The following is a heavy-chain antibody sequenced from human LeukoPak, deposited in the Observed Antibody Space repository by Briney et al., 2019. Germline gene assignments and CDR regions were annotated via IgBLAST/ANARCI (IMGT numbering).Heavy chain of an antibody. D-gene: IGHD2-15*01. CDR1: GGSISSGGYY. J-gene: IGHJ4*02. CDR3: ARVMRDCSGGSCYSNQLDY. V-gene: IGHV4-31*03. CDR2: IYYSGST. Sequence: SQTLSLTCTVSGGSISSGGYYWSWIRQHPGKGLEWIGYIYYSGSTYYNPSLKSRVTISVDTSKNQSSLKLSSVTAADTAVYYCARVMRDCSGGSCYSNQLDYWGQGTLVTVSS.